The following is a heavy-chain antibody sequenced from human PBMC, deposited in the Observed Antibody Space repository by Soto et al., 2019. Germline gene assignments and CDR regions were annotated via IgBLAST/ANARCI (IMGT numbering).Heavy chain of an antibody. CDR2: IYHSGST. V-gene: IGHV4-30-2*01. Sequence: QLQLQESGSGLVKPSQTLSLTCAVSGGSISSGGYSWSWIRQPPGKGLEWIGYIYHSGSTYYNPSPXSXXTIAVARPKNQFSLKLSSVTAADRAVYYCARVPSPWGQGTLVTVST. CDR3: ARVPSP. CDR1: GGSISSGGYS. J-gene: IGHJ5*02.